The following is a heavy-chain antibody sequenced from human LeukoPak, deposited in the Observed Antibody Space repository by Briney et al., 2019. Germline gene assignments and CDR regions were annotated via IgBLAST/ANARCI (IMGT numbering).Heavy chain of an antibody. CDR2: IKQDGSEK. Sequence: GGSLRLSCAASGFTFSSYWMSWVRQAPGKGLEWVANIKQDGSEKYYVDSMKGRFTISRDNAKNSLYLQMNSLRAEDTAVYYCARALRDDFWSGYYPPPYYFDYWGQGTLVTVSS. D-gene: IGHD3-3*01. CDR1: GFTFSSYW. J-gene: IGHJ4*02. V-gene: IGHV3-7*04. CDR3: ARALRDDFWSGYYPPPYYFDY.